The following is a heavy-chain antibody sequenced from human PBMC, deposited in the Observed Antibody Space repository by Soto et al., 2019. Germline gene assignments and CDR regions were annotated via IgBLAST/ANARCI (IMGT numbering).Heavy chain of an antibody. CDR2: INHSGRT. J-gene: IGHJ4*02. D-gene: IGHD6-19*01. CDR3: ARGSSGGRGLDY. V-gene: IGHV4-34*02. CDR1: GGSFSNYY. Sequence: QVQLQQWGTGLLKPSETPSLTCAVYGGSFSNYYWSWIRQARGKGLEWIGEINHSGRTNYNPSLKSRVTISVDTSKNQFSLKLSSVTAADTAVYYCARGSSGGRGLDYWGQGTLVTVSS.